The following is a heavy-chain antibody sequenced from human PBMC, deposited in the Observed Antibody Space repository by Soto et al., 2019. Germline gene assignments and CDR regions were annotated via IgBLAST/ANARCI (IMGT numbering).Heavy chain of an antibody. J-gene: IGHJ6*02. CDR3: ARDRLSRYDFWSGYARSGGMDV. CDR1: GGSISSGYYY. D-gene: IGHD3-3*01. CDR2: IYYSGST. V-gene: IGHV4-30-4*01. Sequence: SETLSLTCTVSGGSISSGYYYWSWIRQPPVTGLEWIGYIYYSGSTYYNPSLKSRVTISVDTSKNQFSLKPSSVTAADTAVSYCARDRLSRYDFWSGYARSGGMDVWGQGTTVT.